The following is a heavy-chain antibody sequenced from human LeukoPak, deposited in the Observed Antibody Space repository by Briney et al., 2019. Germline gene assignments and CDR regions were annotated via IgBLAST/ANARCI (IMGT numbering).Heavy chain of an antibody. CDR2: IRYDGSNK. CDR3: AKRPSGGGYYYYLDV. CDR1: GFTFDDYA. J-gene: IGHJ6*03. D-gene: IGHD3-16*01. V-gene: IGHV3-30*02. Sequence: GGSLRLSCAASGFTFDDYAMHWVRQAPGKGLEWVAFIRYDGSNKFYADSVKGRFTISRDNSKNTLYLQMNSLRAEDTAVYYCAKRPSGGGYYYYLDVWGKGTTVTVSS.